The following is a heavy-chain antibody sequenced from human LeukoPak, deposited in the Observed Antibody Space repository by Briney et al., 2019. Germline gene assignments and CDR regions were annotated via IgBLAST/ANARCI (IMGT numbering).Heavy chain of an antibody. Sequence: PGGSLRLSCEASGLTFNKAWMSWVRQAPGKGLEWVSAISGSGGSTYYADSVKGRFTISRDNSKNTLYLQMNSLRAEDTAVYYCAKDALRFEWELGGSLDYWGQGTLVTVSS. J-gene: IGHJ4*02. CDR3: AKDALRFEWELGGSLDY. V-gene: IGHV3-23*01. D-gene: IGHD1-26*01. CDR1: GLTFNKAW. CDR2: ISGSGGST.